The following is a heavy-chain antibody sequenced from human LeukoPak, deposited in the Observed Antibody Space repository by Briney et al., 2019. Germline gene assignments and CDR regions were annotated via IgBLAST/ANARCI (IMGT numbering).Heavy chain of an antibody. CDR1: GGSVSSGSYF. CDR3: AKDRGGYGDSQEWFDP. CDR2: IYYSGST. J-gene: IGHJ5*02. Sequence: PSETLSLTCTVSGGSVSSGSYFWSWIRQPPGKGLEWIGYIYYSGSTNYNPSLKSRVTISVDTSKNKFSLKLRSVSAADTAVYYCAKDRGGYGDSQEWFDPWGQGTLVTVSS. D-gene: IGHD4-17*01. V-gene: IGHV4-61*01.